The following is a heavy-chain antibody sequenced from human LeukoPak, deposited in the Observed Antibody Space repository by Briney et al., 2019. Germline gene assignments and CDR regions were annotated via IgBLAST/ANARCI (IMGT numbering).Heavy chain of an antibody. CDR1: GYTFTGYY. Sequence: ASVKVSCKASGYTFTGYYMHWVRQAPGQGLEWMGWINPNSGGTNYAQKFQGRVTMTRDTSISTAYMELSRLRSDDTAVYYCTRVGCSSTTCYPERDYWGQGTLVIVSS. V-gene: IGHV1-2*02. D-gene: IGHD2-2*01. CDR3: TRVGCSSTTCYPERDY. J-gene: IGHJ4*02. CDR2: INPNSGGT.